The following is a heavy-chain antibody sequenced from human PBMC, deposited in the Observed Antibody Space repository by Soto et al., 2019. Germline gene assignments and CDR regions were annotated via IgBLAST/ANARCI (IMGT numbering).Heavy chain of an antibody. Sequence: SETLSVTCTVSGGSISSSSYYWGWIRQPPGKGLEWIGSIYYSGSTYYNPSLKSRVTISVDTSKNQFSLKLSSVTAADTAVYYCARVGRFGELLTYYYGMDVWGHGTTVTVSS. V-gene: IGHV4-39*01. J-gene: IGHJ6*02. CDR1: GGSISSSSYY. CDR2: IYYSGST. D-gene: IGHD3-10*01. CDR3: ARVGRFGELLTYYYGMDV.